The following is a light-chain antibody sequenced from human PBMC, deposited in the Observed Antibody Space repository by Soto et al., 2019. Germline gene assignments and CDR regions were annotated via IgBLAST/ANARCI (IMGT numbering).Light chain of an antibody. J-gene: IGKJ3*01. Sequence: EIVLTQSPGTLSLSPGERATLSCRASQSVSSSYLAWHQQKPGQAPRLLIYGAFNRATGIPDRFSGSGSGTDFTLTFSRLEPEDFAVYYCQQYGDSPATFGPGTKVDIK. CDR3: QQYGDSPAT. CDR2: GAF. V-gene: IGKV3-20*01. CDR1: QSVSSSY.